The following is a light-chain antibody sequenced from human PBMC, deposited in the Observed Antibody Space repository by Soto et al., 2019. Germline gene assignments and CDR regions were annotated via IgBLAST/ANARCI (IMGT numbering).Light chain of an antibody. CDR3: QMYNSAPFT. J-gene: IGKJ3*01. V-gene: IGKV1-27*01. CDR1: QGISNF. Sequence: DLQMTQSPSSLSASVGDRVTITCRASQGISNFLAWYQQRPGKVPKLLITAASTLQSGVPSRFSGSGSGTDFTLTISSLQPEYVATYYCQMYNSAPFTFGPGTKVDIK. CDR2: AAS.